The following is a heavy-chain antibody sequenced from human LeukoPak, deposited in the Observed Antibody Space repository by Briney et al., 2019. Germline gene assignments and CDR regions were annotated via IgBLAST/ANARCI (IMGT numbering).Heavy chain of an antibody. V-gene: IGHV1-69*13. CDR1: GGTFSSYA. Sequence: ASVKVSCKASGGTFSSYAISWVRQAPGQGLEWMGGIIPIFGTANSAQKFQGRVTITADESTSTAYMELSSLRSEDTAVYYCARGDYYDSSGPPGAPYYFDYWGQGTLVTVSS. D-gene: IGHD3-22*01. CDR2: IIPIFGTA. CDR3: ARGDYYDSSGPPGAPYYFDY. J-gene: IGHJ4*02.